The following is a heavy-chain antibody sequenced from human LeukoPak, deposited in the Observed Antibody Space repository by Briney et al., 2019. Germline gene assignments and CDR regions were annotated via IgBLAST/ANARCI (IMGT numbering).Heavy chain of an antibody. J-gene: IGHJ4*02. Sequence: ASVKVSCKASGYTFTGYYMHWVRQAPGQGLEWMGWINPNSGGTNYVQKFQGRVTMTRDTSISTAYMELSRLRSDDTAVYYCARVDRETYSSGWFDYWGQGTLVTVSS. CDR1: GYTFTGYY. V-gene: IGHV1-2*02. CDR2: INPNSGGT. D-gene: IGHD6-19*01. CDR3: ARVDRETYSSGWFDY.